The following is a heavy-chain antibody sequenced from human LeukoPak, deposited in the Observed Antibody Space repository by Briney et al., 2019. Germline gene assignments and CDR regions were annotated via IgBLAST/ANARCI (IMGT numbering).Heavy chain of an antibody. D-gene: IGHD5-12*01. CDR3: VARPPVIVAGPFDY. J-gene: IGHJ4*02. CDR1: GFSSGAYA. V-gene: IGHV3-23*01. CDR2: ISGTDYNT. Sequence: VRSLRLSCAPSGFSSGAYAMGWVRQVPGKGLEWVSTISGTDYNTYSADSVKGRFTSSRDNSRNTLSLLMISLRAEDTAVYYCVARPPVIVAGPFDYWGQGTLVTVSS.